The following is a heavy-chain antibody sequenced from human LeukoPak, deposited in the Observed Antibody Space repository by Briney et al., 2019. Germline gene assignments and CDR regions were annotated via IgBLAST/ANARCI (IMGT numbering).Heavy chain of an antibody. CDR2: IYYSGST. V-gene: IGHV4-59*01. D-gene: IGHD7-27*01. Sequence: SETLSLTCTVSGGSISSYYWNWIRQPPGKGLEWIGYIYYSGSTNYNPSLKSRVTISADTSKSQFSLKLSFVTAADTAVCYCARRTGDPRWYFDLWGRGTLVTVSS. CDR3: ARRTGDPRWYFDL. CDR1: GGSISSYY. J-gene: IGHJ2*01.